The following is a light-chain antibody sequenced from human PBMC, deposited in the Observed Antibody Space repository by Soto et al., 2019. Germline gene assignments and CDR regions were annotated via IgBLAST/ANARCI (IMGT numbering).Light chain of an antibody. CDR3: QQYSALPFS. Sequence: EIVLTQSPGTLSLSPGERATLSCRASQSVSSPFLAWYRQKPGQAPRLVTQGASTRATGIPDRFIGGGSGTDFPLTISRLEPEDFAVYYCQQYSALPFSFGPGTKLEI. CDR2: GAS. J-gene: IGKJ3*01. V-gene: IGKV3-20*01. CDR1: QSVSSPF.